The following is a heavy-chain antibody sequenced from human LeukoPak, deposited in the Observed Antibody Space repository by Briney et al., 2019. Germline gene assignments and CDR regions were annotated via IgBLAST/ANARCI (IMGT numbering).Heavy chain of an antibody. J-gene: IGHJ4*02. D-gene: IGHD2-2*01. CDR1: GGSISSYY. CDR2: IYYSGST. Sequence: SETLSLTCTVSGGSISSYYWSWLRQPPGKGLEGLGYIYYSGSTNYNPSLKSRVTISVDTSKHQFSLRLSSVTAADTAVYYCARDGGTYCSSTNCYSYIDYWGQGTLITVSS. V-gene: IGHV4-59*12. CDR3: ARDGGTYCSSTNCYSYIDY.